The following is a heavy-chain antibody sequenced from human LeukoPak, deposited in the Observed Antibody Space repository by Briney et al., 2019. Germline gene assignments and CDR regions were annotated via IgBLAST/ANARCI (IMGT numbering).Heavy chain of an antibody. D-gene: IGHD3-22*01. CDR3: AKGLSGYLNAFDI. Sequence: GGSLRLSCAASGFTFDDYAMHWVRQAPGKGLEWVSGISWNSGNIGYADSVKGRFTISRDNAKNSLYLQMNSLRAEDTALYYCAKGLSGYLNAFDIWGQGTMVTVSS. CDR2: ISWNSGNI. CDR1: GFTFDDYA. J-gene: IGHJ3*02. V-gene: IGHV3-9*01.